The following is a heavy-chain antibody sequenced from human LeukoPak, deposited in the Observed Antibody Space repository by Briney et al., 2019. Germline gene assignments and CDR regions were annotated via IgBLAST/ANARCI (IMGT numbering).Heavy chain of an antibody. CDR1: GYTFTSYY. CDR3: AREGRGWAFDI. D-gene: IGHD2-15*01. CDR2: INPSGGST. V-gene: IGHV1-46*01. Sequence: ASVKVSCKASGYTFTSYYMHWVRQAPGQGLEWMGIINPSGGSTSYAQKFQGRVTMTRDTSISTAYMELSRLRSDDTAVYYCAREGRGWAFDIWGQGTMVTVSS. J-gene: IGHJ3*02.